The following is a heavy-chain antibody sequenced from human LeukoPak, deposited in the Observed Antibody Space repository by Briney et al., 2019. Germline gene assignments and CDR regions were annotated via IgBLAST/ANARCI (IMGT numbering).Heavy chain of an antibody. V-gene: IGHV3-30*18. J-gene: IGHJ4*02. CDR3: AKAPYYYDSSGYYCDY. D-gene: IGHD3-22*01. CDR1: GFTFSSYG. Sequence: PGGSLRLSCAASGFTFSSYGMHWVRQAPGKGREWVAVISYDGSNKYYADSVKGRFTISRDNSKNTLYLQMNSLRAEDTAVYYCAKAPYYYDSSGYYCDYWGQGTLVTVSS. CDR2: ISYDGSNK.